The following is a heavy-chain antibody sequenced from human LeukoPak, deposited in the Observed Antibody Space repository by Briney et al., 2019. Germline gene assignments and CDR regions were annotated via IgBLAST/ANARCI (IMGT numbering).Heavy chain of an antibody. CDR1: GYIFTNYL. D-gene: IGHD3-16*01. V-gene: IGHV5-51*01. Sequence: GESLKISCKGSGYIFTNYLIGWVRQMPGKGLEWMGIIYPGDSDTRDRPSFQGQVTISADKSISTAYLQWNSLKASDTAIYYCARPSGGTLDAFDIWGQGTMVTVSS. CDR3: ARPSGGTLDAFDI. J-gene: IGHJ3*02. CDR2: IYPGDSDT.